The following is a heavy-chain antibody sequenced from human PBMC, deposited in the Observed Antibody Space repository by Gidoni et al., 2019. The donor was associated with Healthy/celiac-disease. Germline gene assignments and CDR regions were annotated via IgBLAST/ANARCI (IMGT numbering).Heavy chain of an antibody. CDR3: ARYSGSYFDY. J-gene: IGHJ4*02. V-gene: IGHV4-59*08. D-gene: IGHD1-26*01. CDR1: GGSISSYY. CDR2: IYYSGST. Sequence: QVQLQESGPGLVKPSETLSLTCTVSGGSISSYYWSWIRQPPGKGLEWIGYIYYSGSTNYNPSLKSRVTISVDTSKNQFSLKRSSVTAADTAVYYCARYSGSYFDYWGQGTLVTVSS.